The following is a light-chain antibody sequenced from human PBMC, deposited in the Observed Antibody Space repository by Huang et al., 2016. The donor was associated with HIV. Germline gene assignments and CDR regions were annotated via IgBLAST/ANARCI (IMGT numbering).Light chain of an antibody. Sequence: DIQMTQSPSSLSASVGDRVTITCQASQDISNCSNWYQQKPGKAPKLLIYDASNLETGVPSRFSGSGSGTYFTFTINSLQPEDFAAYYCQQCDNLPFTFGPGTKVDIK. CDR3: QQCDNLPFT. V-gene: IGKV1-33*01. CDR1: QDISNC. J-gene: IGKJ3*01. CDR2: DAS.